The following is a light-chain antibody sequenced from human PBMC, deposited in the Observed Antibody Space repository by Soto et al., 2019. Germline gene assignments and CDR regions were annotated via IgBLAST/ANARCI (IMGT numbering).Light chain of an antibody. V-gene: IGKV1-39*01. CDR3: QQSYSTPLT. J-gene: IGKJ4*01. Sequence: DIQMTQSPSALSASVGDRVTITCRASQSISTYLNWYQQKAGIAPKLLIFAASTLQSGVPSRFSGSGSGTDFTLTITSLQPEDYATYFCQQSYSTPLTFGGGTKVDIK. CDR2: AAS. CDR1: QSISTY.